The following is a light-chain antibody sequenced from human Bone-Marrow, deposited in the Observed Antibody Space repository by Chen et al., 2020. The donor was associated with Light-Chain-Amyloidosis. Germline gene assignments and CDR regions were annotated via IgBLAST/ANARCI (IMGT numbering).Light chain of an antibody. Sequence: DIVLTQSPGTLSLSPGEGANLSCRASQTISSNYLTWYQQKFGQAPRLLIYGSSSRASGIPDRFTGSGSGTDCTLTINRLEPEDFAMYYCQQYGTSPRTVGGGTKVEIK. CDR1: QTISSNY. CDR3: QQYGTSPRT. V-gene: IGKV3-20*01. J-gene: IGKJ4*01. CDR2: GSS.